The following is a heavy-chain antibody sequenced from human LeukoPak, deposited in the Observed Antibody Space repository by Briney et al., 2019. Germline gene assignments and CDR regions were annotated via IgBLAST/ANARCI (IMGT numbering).Heavy chain of an antibody. CDR2: ISSSSGYI. V-gene: IGHV3-21*01. CDR1: GFTFSSYS. D-gene: IGHD4-11*01. CDR3: ARDPGSLDSNSIPDY. J-gene: IGHJ4*02. Sequence: PGGSLRLSCAASGFTFSSYSMNWVRQAPGKGLEWVSSISSSSGYIYYADSVKGRFTISRDNAKNSLYLQMNSLRAEDTAVYYCARDPGSLDSNSIPDYWGQGTLVTVSS.